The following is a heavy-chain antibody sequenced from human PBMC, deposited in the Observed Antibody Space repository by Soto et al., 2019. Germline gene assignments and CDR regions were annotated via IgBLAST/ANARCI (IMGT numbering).Heavy chain of an antibody. D-gene: IGHD3-22*01. CDR3: ARAGSSGYYFDY. J-gene: IGHJ4*02. CDR1: GGSISSGAYY. CDR2: IYISGTT. V-gene: IGHV4-31*03. Sequence: QVQLQESGPGLVKPSQTLSLTCTVSGGSISSGAYYWSWIRQPPGKGLEWLGYIYISGTTYYNPSLNRRITISLDTSKTQFSLKLSSVTAADTAVYYCARAGSSGYYFDYGGQGTLVTVSS.